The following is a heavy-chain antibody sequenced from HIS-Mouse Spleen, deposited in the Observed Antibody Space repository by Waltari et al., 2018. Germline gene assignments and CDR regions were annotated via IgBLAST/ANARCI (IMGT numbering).Heavy chain of an antibody. CDR2: IWYDGSNK. V-gene: IGHV3-33*06. D-gene: IGHD2-8*01. J-gene: IGHJ4*02. CDR3: AKGGLMVYAIGDY. CDR1: GFTFSSYG. Sequence: QVQLVESGGGVVQPGRSLRLSCAASGFTFSSYGMHLVRQAPGKGMGGVAVIWYDGSNKYYADSVKGRFTISRDNSKNTLYLQMNSLRAEDTAVYYCAKGGLMVYAIGDYWGQGTLVTVSS.